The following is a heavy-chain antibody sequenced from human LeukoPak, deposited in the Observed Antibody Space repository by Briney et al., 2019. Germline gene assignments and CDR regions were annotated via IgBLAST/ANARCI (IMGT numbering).Heavy chain of an antibody. Sequence: SETLSLTCTVSGGSISSYYWSWIRQPPGKGLEWIGEINHSGSTNYNPSLKSRVTISVDTSKNQFSLKLSSVTAADTAVYYCARGSVPVVAAKSASNWFDPWGQGTLVTVSS. CDR1: GGSISSYY. CDR2: INHSGST. J-gene: IGHJ5*02. V-gene: IGHV4-34*01. CDR3: ARGSVPVVAAKSASNWFDP. D-gene: IGHD2-15*01.